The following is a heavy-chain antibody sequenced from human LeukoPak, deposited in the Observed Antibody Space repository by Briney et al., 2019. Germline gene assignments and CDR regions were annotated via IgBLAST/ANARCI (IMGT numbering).Heavy chain of an antibody. CDR1: GGTFSSYA. CDR2: IIPILGIA. J-gene: IGHJ4*02. CDR3: ARVSQNYYDSSGYDY. D-gene: IGHD3-22*01. Sequence: SVKVSCKASGGTFSSYAISWVRQAPGQGLEWMGRIIPILGIANYAQKFQGRVTITADRSTSTAYMELSSLRSEDTAVYYCARVSQNYYDSSGYDYWGQGTLVTVSS. V-gene: IGHV1-69*04.